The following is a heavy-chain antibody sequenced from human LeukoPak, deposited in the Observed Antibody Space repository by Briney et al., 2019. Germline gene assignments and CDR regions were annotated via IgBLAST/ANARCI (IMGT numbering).Heavy chain of an antibody. CDR2: INPKSGGT. D-gene: IGHD3-10*01. J-gene: IGHJ4*02. CDR3: ARSMVRGALVWLY. Sequence: ASVKVSCKASGYTFTGYYMHWVRQAPGQGLEWMGWINPKSGGTNYAQKFQGRVTMTRDTSISTAYMELSRLRSDDTAVYYCARSMVRGALVWLYWGQGTLVTVSS. V-gene: IGHV1-2*02. CDR1: GYTFTGYY.